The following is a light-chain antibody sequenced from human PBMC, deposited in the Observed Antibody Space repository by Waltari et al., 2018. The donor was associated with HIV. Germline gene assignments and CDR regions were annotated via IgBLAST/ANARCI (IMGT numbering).Light chain of an antibody. CDR1: NIGSKS. CDR2: DDN. CDR3: QVWDTTTDQWV. Sequence: SYVLTQPPSVSVDPGETARITCGGTNIGSKSGQWYQQKPGQAPGLVTYDDNDRPSGIPERFSGSSSGNTATLTISRVEAGDEADYYCQVWDTTTDQWVFGGGTELAVL. J-gene: IGLJ3*02. V-gene: IGLV3-21*04.